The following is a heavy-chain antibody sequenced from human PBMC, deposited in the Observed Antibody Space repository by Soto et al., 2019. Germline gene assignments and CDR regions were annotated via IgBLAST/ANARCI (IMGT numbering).Heavy chain of an antibody. J-gene: IGHJ6*02. CDR3: ASGKTKPYYYYYYGMDV. CDR1: GGTFSSYA. D-gene: IGHD2-15*01. Sequence: SCKASGGTFSSYAISWVRQAPGQGLEWMGGIIPIFGTANYAQKFQGRVTITADKSTSTAYMELSSLRSEDTAVYYCASGKTKPYYYYYYGMDVWGQGTTVTVSS. V-gene: IGHV1-69*06. CDR2: IIPIFGTA.